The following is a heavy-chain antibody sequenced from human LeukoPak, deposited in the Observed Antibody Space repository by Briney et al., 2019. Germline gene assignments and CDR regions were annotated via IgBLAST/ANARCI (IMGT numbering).Heavy chain of an antibody. J-gene: IGHJ4*02. Sequence: MSSETLSLTCAVYGGSFSYYYWSWIRQPPEKGLEWIGEINRSGSTNYNPSLKSRATISVDTSKNQFSLKLSSVTAADTAVYYCARGGFYCGDDCYVDYWGQGTLVTVYS. CDR2: INRSGST. V-gene: IGHV4-34*01. CDR1: GGSFSYYY. D-gene: IGHD2-21*02. CDR3: ARGGFYCGDDCYVDY.